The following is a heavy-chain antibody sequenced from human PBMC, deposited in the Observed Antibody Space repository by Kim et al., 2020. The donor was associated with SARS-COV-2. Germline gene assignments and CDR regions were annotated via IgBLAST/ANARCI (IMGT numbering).Heavy chain of an antibody. CDR3: ARAPYWWLTAIGGGLVFDP. D-gene: IGHD2-21*02. V-gene: IGHV4-34*01. J-gene: IGHJ5*02. CDR1: GGSFSGYY. Sequence: SETLSLTCAVYGGSFSGYYWSWIRQPPGKGLEWIGEINHSGSTNYNPSLKSRVTITVDTSKNQFSLKLSNVTAADTAVYYCARAPYWWLTAIGGGLVFDPWGQGTLVTVSS. CDR2: INHSGST.